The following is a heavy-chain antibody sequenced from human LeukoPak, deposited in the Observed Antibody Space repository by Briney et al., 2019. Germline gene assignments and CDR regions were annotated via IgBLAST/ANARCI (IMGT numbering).Heavy chain of an antibody. D-gene: IGHD7-27*01. J-gene: IGHJ4*02. V-gene: IGHV1-69*05. Sequence: ASVKVSCKASGGTFSSYAISWVRQAPGQGLEWMGRIIPTFGTANYAQKFQGRVTITTDESTSTAYMELSSLRSEDTAVYYCARDPLANWGNHDYWGQGTLVTVSS. CDR2: IIPTFGTA. CDR1: GGTFSSYA. CDR3: ARDPLANWGNHDY.